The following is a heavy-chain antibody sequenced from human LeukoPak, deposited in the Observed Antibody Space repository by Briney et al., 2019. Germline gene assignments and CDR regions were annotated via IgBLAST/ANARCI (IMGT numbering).Heavy chain of an antibody. Sequence: ASVKVSCKASGGTFSSYAINWVRQATGQGLEWMGRIIPILGIANYAQKFQGRVTITADKSTSTAYMELSSLRSEDTAVYYCARGVVVVTALDYWGQGTLVTVSS. CDR1: GGTFSSYA. CDR3: ARGVVVVTALDY. J-gene: IGHJ4*02. D-gene: IGHD2-21*02. V-gene: IGHV1-69*04. CDR2: IIPILGIA.